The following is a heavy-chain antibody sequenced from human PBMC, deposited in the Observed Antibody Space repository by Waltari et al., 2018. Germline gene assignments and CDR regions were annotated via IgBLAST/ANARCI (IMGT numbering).Heavy chain of an antibody. CDR1: GFTFSRYA. Sequence: EVQLLGSGGGLVQPGRSLRLSCVASGFTFSRYAMTWVRQAPGRGLEWVAVINDDNYSTQYANSVKGRFTISRDNSKNTLYLQMNSLKGEDTALYYCAKGDWLDFWGQGTLVTVSS. V-gene: IGHV3-23*01. D-gene: IGHD3-9*01. CDR3: AKGDWLDF. J-gene: IGHJ4*02. CDR2: INDDNYST.